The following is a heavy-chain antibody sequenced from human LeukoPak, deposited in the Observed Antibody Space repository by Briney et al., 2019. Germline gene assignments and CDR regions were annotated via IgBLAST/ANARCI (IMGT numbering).Heavy chain of an antibody. CDR3: AIITKGELRNFDY. D-gene: IGHD1-26*01. Sequence: SETLSLTCAVYGGSFSGYYWSWIRQPPGKGLEWIGEINHSGSTNYNPSLKSRVTISVDTSKNQFSLKLSSVTAADTAVYYCAIITKGELRNFDYWGQGTLVTVSS. CDR1: GGSFSGYY. V-gene: IGHV4-34*01. CDR2: INHSGST. J-gene: IGHJ4*02.